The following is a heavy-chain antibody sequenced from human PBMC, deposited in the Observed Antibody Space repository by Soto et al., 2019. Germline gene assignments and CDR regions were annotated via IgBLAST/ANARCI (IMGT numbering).Heavy chain of an antibody. D-gene: IGHD6-19*01. J-gene: IGHJ4*02. CDR1: GGILSHYA. Sequence: QVHLVQSGAEVKKPGSSVKVSCKASGGILSHYAVSWVRQAPGQGLEWMGGTLPISGTTDYAQKFKGRVTITADESTNTAYLELNSMRSEDTAVYYCGTGDRSDPGDHWGPGTLVTVSS. V-gene: IGHV1-69*01. CDR3: GTGDRSDPGDH. CDR2: TLPISGTT.